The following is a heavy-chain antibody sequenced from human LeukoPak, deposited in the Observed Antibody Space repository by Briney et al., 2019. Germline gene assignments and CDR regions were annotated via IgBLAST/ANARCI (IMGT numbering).Heavy chain of an antibody. CDR3: ARGLQLVRDAGLDY. D-gene: IGHD6-13*01. CDR2: IYHSGST. CDR1: GGSISSSNW. J-gene: IGHJ4*02. V-gene: IGHV4-4*02. Sequence: SETLSLTCAVSGGSISSSNWWSWVRQPPGKGLEWIGEIYHSGSTNYNPSLKSRVTISVDKSKIQFSLKLSSVTAEDTAVYYCARGLQLVRDAGLDYWGQGTLVTVSS.